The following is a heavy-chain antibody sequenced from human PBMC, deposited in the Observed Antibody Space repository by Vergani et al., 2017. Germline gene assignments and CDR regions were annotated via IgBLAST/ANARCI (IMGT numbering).Heavy chain of an antibody. Sequence: QVQLQESGPGVVKPSQTLSLTCAVSGGSISSGDHCWTWIRQRPGKGLEWIGYIFYSGTTYANPSLRSRLTISVDTSQNQFSLKLRSVTAADTAVYYCARVDTQVPATSHFYYMDVWVKGTTVVVSS. D-gene: IGHD6-25*01. CDR3: ARVDTQVPATSHFYYMDV. J-gene: IGHJ6*03. V-gene: IGHV4-31*11. CDR2: IFYSGTT. CDR1: GGSISSGDHC.